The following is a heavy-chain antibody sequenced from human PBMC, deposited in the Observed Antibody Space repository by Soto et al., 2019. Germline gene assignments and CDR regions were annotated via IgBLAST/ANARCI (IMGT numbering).Heavy chain of an antibody. CDR1: GFSLTSGVAG. CDR2: IYWNDEQ. Sequence: QITLKESGPTLVKPTQTLTLTWTFSGFSLTSGVAGVGWIRQPPGEALEWLALIYWNDEQYYNPSLRNRLTITRDTSKNQVVLTMTNMDPVDTATYFCAHRLPGPSRYDVWGQGTTLTVSS. J-gene: IGHJ6*02. CDR3: AHRLPGPSRYDV. D-gene: IGHD1-20*01. V-gene: IGHV2-5*01.